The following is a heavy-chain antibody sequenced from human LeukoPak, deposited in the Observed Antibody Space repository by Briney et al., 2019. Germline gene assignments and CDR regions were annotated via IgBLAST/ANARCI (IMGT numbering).Heavy chain of an antibody. D-gene: IGHD3-3*01. CDR3: ARGRGNFWSGNVMDV. CDR2: MNPNSGNT. V-gene: IGHV1-8*01. Sequence: ASVKVSYKASGYTFTSYDINWVRQATGQGLEWMGWMNPNSGNTGYAQKFQGRVTMTRNTSISTAYMELSSLRSEDTAVYYCARGRGNFWSGNVMDVWGQGTTVTVSS. J-gene: IGHJ6*02. CDR1: GYTFTSYD.